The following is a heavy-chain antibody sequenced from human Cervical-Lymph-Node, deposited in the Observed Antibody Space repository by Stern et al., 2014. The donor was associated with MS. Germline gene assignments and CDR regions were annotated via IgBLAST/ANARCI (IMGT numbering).Heavy chain of an antibody. D-gene: IGHD3-10*01. CDR2: IWYDGSNK. CDR1: GFTFSSYG. J-gene: IGHJ4*02. Sequence: VQLVQSGGGVVQPGRSLRLSCAASGFTFSSYGMHWVRQAPGKGLEWVAVIWYDGSNKYYADSVKGRFTISRDNSNNTLYLQMNSLRAEDTAVYYCARDRGGKGPVDYWGQGTLVTVSS. CDR3: ARDRGGKGPVDY. V-gene: IGHV3-33*01.